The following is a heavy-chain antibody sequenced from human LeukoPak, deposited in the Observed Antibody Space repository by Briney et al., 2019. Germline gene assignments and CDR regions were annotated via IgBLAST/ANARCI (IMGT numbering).Heavy chain of an antibody. V-gene: IGHV4-4*02. Sequence: SETLSLTCAVSGGSISSSNWWSWVRQPPGKGLEWIGEIYHTGSTNYHPSLKSRVTMSLDKSTTQFSLKLSSVTAADTAVYYCAGNYDSSGYRFYYWGQGTLVTVSS. CDR1: GGSISSSNW. CDR3: AGNYDSSGYRFYY. CDR2: IYHTGST. J-gene: IGHJ4*02. D-gene: IGHD3-22*01.